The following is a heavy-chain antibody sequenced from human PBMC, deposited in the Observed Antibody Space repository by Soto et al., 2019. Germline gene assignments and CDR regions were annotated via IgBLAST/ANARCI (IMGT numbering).Heavy chain of an antibody. J-gene: IGHJ4*02. V-gene: IGHV4-30-4*01. D-gene: IGHD3-16*01. CDR3: ASTRGGGYYFDD. CDR1: GGSISSGDYY. CDR2: IYYTGRT. Sequence: SETLSLTCNVSGGSISSGDYYLSWIRQPPGKGLEWIGYIYYTGRTYSNPSLRSRVTISVDTSKNQFSLRLSSVTAADTAVYYCASTRGGGYYFDDWGQGTLVTVPS.